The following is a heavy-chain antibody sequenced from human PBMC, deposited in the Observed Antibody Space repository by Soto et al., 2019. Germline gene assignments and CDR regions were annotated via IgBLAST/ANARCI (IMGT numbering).Heavy chain of an antibody. V-gene: IGHV3-30-3*01. CDR2: ISYDGSNK. J-gene: IGHJ4*02. Sequence: GGSLRLSCAASGFTFSSYAMHWVRQAPGKGLEWVAVISYDGSNKYYADSVKGRFTISRDNSKNTLYLQMNSLRAEDTAVYYCARADYYDSSGYYYGIPFDYWGQGTLVTVSS. CDR3: ARADYYDSSGYYYGIPFDY. D-gene: IGHD3-22*01. CDR1: GFTFSSYA.